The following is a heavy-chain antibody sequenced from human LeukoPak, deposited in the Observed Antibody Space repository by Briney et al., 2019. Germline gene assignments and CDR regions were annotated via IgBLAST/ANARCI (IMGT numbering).Heavy chain of an antibody. V-gene: IGHV1-18*01. Sequence: ASVKVSCKASGYTFTSYGISWVRQAPGQGLEWMGWISAYNGNTNYAQKLQGRVTMTTDTSTSTAYMELRSLRSDDTAVYYCARDRFLGLSLVRIAARPPVMGYWGQGTLVTVSS. J-gene: IGHJ4*02. CDR1: GYTFTSYG. CDR3: ARDRFLGLSLVRIAARPPVMGY. CDR2: ISAYNGNT. D-gene: IGHD6-6*01.